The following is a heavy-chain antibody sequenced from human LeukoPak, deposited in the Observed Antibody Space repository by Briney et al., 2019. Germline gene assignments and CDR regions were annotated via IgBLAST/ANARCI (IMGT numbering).Heavy chain of an antibody. CDR2: ISSSSSYI. J-gene: IGHJ4*02. D-gene: IGHD5-18*01. V-gene: IGHV3-21*01. CDR3: ARDRSTNSYAEYFFDY. CDR1: RFPFSIYS. Sequence: GGSLSLSCAVSRFPFSIYSMNCVRQAPGKGLEWVSSISSSSSYIYYADSVKGRFTISRDNAKNSLFLQMNSLRAEDTALYYCARDRSTNSYAEYFFDYWGQGTLVTVSS.